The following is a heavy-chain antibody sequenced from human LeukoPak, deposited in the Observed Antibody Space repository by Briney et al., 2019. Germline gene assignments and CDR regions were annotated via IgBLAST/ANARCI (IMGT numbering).Heavy chain of an antibody. CDR1: GFSFSVST. V-gene: IGHV3-73*01. J-gene: IGHJ5*02. D-gene: IGHD2-2*01. Sequence: GSLKLSCAASGFSFSVSTIHWVRQASGEGLEWVGRIRSRANSYSTAYGASVQGRFTISRDDSNNTAYLVMNNLKPEDTAVYYCSRLLIPSAVYDDLWGLGTLVTVSS. CDR3: SRLLIPSAVYDDL. CDR2: IRSRANSYST.